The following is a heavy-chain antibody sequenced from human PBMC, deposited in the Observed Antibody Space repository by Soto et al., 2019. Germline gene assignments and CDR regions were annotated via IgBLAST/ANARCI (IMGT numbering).Heavy chain of an antibody. D-gene: IGHD6-13*01. V-gene: IGHV4-31*03. CDR2: IYYSGST. J-gene: IGHJ6*02. CDR1: GGSISSGGYY. CDR3: ARDVIAAAGLHTYYYYGMDV. Sequence: NPSETLSLTCTVSGGSISSGGYYWSWIRHHPGKGLEWIGYIYYSGSTYYNPSLKSRVTISVDTSKNQFSLKLSSVTAADTAVYYCARDVIAAAGLHTYYYYGMDVWGQGTTVTVSS.